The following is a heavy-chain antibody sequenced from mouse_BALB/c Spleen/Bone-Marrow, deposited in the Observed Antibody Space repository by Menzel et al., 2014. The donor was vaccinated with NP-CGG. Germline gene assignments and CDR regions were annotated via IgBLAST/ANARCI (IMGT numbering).Heavy chain of an antibody. J-gene: IGHJ2*01. V-gene: IGHV5-17*02. CDR1: GFTFSSFG. CDR2: ISSGSSTI. Sequence: DVKLVESGGGLVQPGGSRKLSCAASGFTFSSFGMHWVRQTPEKGLEWVAYISSGSSTIYYADTVKGRFTISRDNPKNTLFLQVTSLRSEDTAMYYCTRGGNWDDFDYWGQGTTLTVPS. D-gene: IGHD4-1*01. CDR3: TRGGNWDDFDY.